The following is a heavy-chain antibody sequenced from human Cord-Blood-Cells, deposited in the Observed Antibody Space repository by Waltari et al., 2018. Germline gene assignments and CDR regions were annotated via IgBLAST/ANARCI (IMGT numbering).Heavy chain of an antibody. Sequence: QVQLQQWGAGLLKPSETLSLTCAVYGGSFSGYYWSWIRQPPGKGLEWIGEINHSGSTHSNPSLKSRVTISVDTSKNQFSLKLSSVTAADTAVYYCARASYDFWSGYYYYYYYGMDVWGQGTMVTVSS. CDR3: ARASYDFWSGYYYYYYYGMDV. V-gene: IGHV4-34*01. CDR2: INHSGST. CDR1: GGSFSGYY. D-gene: IGHD3-3*01. J-gene: IGHJ6*02.